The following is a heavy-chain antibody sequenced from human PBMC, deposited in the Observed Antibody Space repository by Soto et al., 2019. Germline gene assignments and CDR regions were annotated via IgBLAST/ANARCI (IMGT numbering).Heavy chain of an antibody. CDR2: INHSGST. V-gene: IGHV4-34*01. J-gene: IGHJ4*02. CDR1: GGSFSGYY. CDR3: ARRGSYGYGVDY. Sequence: QVQLQQWGAGLLKPSETLSLTCAVYGGSFSGYYWSWIRQPPGKGLEWIGEINHSGSTNYNPSLKCLVTISVDTSKTQFSLKLSSVTAADTAVYYCARRGSYGYGVDYWGQGTLVTVSS. D-gene: IGHD5-18*01.